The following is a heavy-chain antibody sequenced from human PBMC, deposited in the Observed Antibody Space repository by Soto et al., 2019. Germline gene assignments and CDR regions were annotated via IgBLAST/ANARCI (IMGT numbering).Heavy chain of an antibody. Sequence: GASVQVSCKASGYTCTSYGSSWVGQAPGQGLKWMGWISAYNGNTNYAQKLQGRVTMTTDTSTSTAYMELRSLRSDDTAVYYCARDQGDIVVVPAAIGYYYYGMDVWGQGTTVTVSS. D-gene: IGHD2-2*02. V-gene: IGHV1-18*04. J-gene: IGHJ6*02. CDR3: ARDQGDIVVVPAAIGYYYYGMDV. CDR1: GYTCTSYG. CDR2: ISAYNGNT.